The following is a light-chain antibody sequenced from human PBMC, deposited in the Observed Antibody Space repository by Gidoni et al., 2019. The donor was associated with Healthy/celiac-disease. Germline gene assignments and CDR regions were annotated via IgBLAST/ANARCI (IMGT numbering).Light chain of an antibody. V-gene: IGKV3-15*01. CDR3: QQYNNWPRT. CDR2: GAS. J-gene: IGKJ1*01. CDR1: QGVSSN. Sequence: EMCITQSPATLSVSPGKRATLSCRASQGVSSNLAWYQQKPGQAPRLLIYGASTRATGIPARFSGSGSGTEFTLTISSLQSEDFAVYYCQQYNNWPRTFGQGTKVEIK.